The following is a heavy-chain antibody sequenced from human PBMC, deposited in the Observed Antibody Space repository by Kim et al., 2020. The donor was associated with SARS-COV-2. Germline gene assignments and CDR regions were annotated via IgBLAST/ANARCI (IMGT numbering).Heavy chain of an antibody. D-gene: IGHD5-18*01. Sequence: GNSDYEVSVRGRLTINPDTSKNQFSLHLKSVTPEDTAVYYCARGFSYAFEYWGQGTLVTVSS. J-gene: IGHJ4*02. CDR3: ARGFSYAFEY. CDR2: GNS. V-gene: IGHV6-1*01.